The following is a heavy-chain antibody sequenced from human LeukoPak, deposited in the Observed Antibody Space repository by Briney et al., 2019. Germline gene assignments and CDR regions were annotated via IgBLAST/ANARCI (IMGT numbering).Heavy chain of an antibody. CDR1: GYIFTSYW. CDR3: GRPWGNSVSFPSDAFDI. CDR2: IYPGDSDT. J-gene: IGHJ3*02. V-gene: IGHV5-51*01. D-gene: IGHD5/OR15-5a*01. Sequence: GEALKISCKGSGYIFTSYWIGWVRQMPGKGREWMGSIYPGDSDTRYSPSFQGQVTISADKSISTAYLQWSRLKASDTAMYFCGRPWGNSVSFPSDAFDIWGQGTMVTVSS.